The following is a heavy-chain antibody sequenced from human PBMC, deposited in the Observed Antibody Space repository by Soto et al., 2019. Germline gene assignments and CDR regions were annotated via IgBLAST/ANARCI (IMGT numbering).Heavy chain of an antibody. J-gene: IGHJ6*02. D-gene: IGHD5-12*01. V-gene: IGHV3-23*01. Sequence: PGGSLRLSGAASGFTFSNFVMSWVRQVPGKGLEWVSAITGSGGSAYYADSVKGRFTISRDNSEGTVLLEVSSLGAADADVYYCAAHRAQTYDRLDVWGQGTTVTVSS. CDR3: AAHRAQTYDRLDV. CDR2: ITGSGGSA. CDR1: GFTFSNFV.